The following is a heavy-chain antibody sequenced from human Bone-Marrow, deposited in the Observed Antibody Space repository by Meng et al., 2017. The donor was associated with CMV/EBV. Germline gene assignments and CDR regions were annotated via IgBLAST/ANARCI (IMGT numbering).Heavy chain of an antibody. J-gene: IGHJ4*02. CDR3: ARDLSGVGYADY. D-gene: IGHD5-12*01. V-gene: IGHV4-4*07. Sequence: STFSCGSISSHSCTWIRQPGGKGLEWIGRISTSGSPNYNPSLTSRVTMSVDTSKNQFSLNLNSVTAADTAVYYCARDLSGVGYADYWGQGTLVTVSS. CDR2: ISTSGSP. CDR1: CGSISSHS.